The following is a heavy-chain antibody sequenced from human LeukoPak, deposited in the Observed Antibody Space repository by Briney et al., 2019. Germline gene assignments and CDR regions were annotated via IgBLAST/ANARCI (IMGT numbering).Heavy chain of an antibody. J-gene: IGHJ5*02. CDR1: GFTFSSYE. Sequence: PGGSLRLSCAASGFTFSSYEMNWVRQAPGKGLEWVSAISGSGGSTYYADSVKGRFTISRDNSKNTLYLQMNSLRAEDTAVYYCAKEGLPYYDFLSGYSNWFDPWGQGTLVTVSS. CDR2: ISGSGGST. D-gene: IGHD3-3*01. CDR3: AKEGLPYYDFLSGYSNWFDP. V-gene: IGHV3-23*01.